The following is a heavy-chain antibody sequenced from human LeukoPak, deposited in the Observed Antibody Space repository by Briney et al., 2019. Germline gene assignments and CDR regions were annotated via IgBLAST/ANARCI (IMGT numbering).Heavy chain of an antibody. CDR1: GFTFSSYG. J-gene: IGHJ6*04. D-gene: IGHD3-10*02. V-gene: IGHV3-48*04. CDR3: AELGITMIGGV. Sequence: QTGGSPRLSCAASGFTFSSYGMSWVRQAPGKGLEWVSYISSSGSTIYYADSVKGRFTISRDNAKNSLYLQMNSLRAEDTAVYYCAELGITMIGGVWGKGTTVTISS. CDR2: ISSSGSTI.